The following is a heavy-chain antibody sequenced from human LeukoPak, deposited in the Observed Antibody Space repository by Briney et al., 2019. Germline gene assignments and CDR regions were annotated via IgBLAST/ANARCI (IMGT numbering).Heavy chain of an antibody. CDR3: ARDSLGEYSSGWATDYYYYGMDV. V-gene: IGHV3-21*01. CDR2: ISSSSSYI. CDR1: GFSFRDYG. Sequence: GGSLRLSCAASGFSFRDYGMHWVRQAPGKGLEWVSSISSSSSYIYYADSVKGRFTISRDNAKNSLYLQMNSLRAEDTAVYYCARDSLGEYSSGWATDYYYYGMDVWGQGTTVTVSS. D-gene: IGHD6-19*01. J-gene: IGHJ6*02.